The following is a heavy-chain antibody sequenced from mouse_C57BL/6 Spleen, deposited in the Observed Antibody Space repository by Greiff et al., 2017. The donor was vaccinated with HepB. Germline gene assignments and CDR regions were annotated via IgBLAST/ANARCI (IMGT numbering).Heavy chain of an antibody. J-gene: IGHJ3*01. CDR3: ARDGGRIGFAY. V-gene: IGHV5-4*01. CDR1: GFTFSSYA. CDR2: ISDGGSYT. Sequence: EVQRVESGGGLVKPGGSLKLSCAASGFTFSSYAMSWVRQTPEKRLEWVATISDGGSYTYYPDNVKGRFTISRDNAKNNLYLQMSHLKSEDTAMYYCARDGGRIGFAYWGQGTLVTVSA.